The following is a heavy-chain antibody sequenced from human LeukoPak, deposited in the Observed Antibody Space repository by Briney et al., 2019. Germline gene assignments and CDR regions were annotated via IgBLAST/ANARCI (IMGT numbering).Heavy chain of an antibody. J-gene: IGHJ4*01. CDR2: IKPDGSEK. CDR3: ARDGTAAGLYFDL. D-gene: IGHD6-13*01. Sequence: GGSLRLSCAASGFTFSSYWMTWVRQAPGKGLEWVANIKPDGSEKSYVDSVKGRFTISRDNTKNSLYLQINSLRAEDTAVYYCARDGTAAGLYFDLWGQGTLVTVSS. V-gene: IGHV3-7*01. CDR1: GFTFSSYW.